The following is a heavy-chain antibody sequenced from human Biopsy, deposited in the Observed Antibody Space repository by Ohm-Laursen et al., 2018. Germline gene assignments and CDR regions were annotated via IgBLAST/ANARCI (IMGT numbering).Heavy chain of an antibody. V-gene: IGHV3-23*01. CDR1: GFTFKNYA. J-gene: IGHJ4*02. D-gene: IGHD4-17*01. CDR3: ASDLNGDPSAFDY. Sequence: GTLSLTCAASGFTFKNYAMNWVRQAPGKGLDWVSSIDSSAASTFYADSVKGRFTISRDNSKNTLFLQMNSLRAADTAIYYCASDLNGDPSAFDYWGQGTPVTVSP. CDR2: IDSSAAST.